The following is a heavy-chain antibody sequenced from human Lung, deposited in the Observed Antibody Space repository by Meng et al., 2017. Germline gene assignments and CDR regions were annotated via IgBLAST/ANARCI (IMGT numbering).Heavy chain of an antibody. D-gene: IGHD4-11*01. V-gene: IGHV4-34*01. CDR2: INHSGST. Sequence: QGQLQQLGAGLLKPSETRSLTCVVSGGSFSDYYWSWIRQPQGKGLEWIGEINHSGSTNYNPSLESRATISVDTSQNNLSLKLSSVTAADSAVYYCARGPTTMAHDFDYWGQGTLVTVSS. CDR3: ARGPTTMAHDFDY. CDR1: GGSFSDYY. J-gene: IGHJ4*02.